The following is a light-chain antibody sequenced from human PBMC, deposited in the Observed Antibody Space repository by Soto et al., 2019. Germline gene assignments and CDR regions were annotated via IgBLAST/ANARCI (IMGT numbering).Light chain of an antibody. CDR2: DAS. V-gene: IGKV1-5*01. Sequence: DIQMTQSPSTLSASVGDRVTITCRASQSISRWLAWYRQKPGKAPKLLIYDASSLQSGVPSRFSGSGSGTEFTLPINSLQPDDFATYYCQQYKIYSWTFGQGTKVEI. CDR3: QQYKIYSWT. J-gene: IGKJ1*01. CDR1: QSISRW.